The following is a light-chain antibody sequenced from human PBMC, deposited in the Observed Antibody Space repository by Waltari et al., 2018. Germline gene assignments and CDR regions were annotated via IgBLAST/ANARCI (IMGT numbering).Light chain of an antibody. Sequence: IVLPQSPGTLPLSPGERATPSCRASQSISRYLVWYQQKPGQPPRLLIYEASRRATGIPDRFSGSGSGTDFSLTISRLEPEDLGVYYCQNHERLPATFGQGTRVEI. CDR2: EAS. CDR1: QSISRY. V-gene: IGKV3-20*01. J-gene: IGKJ1*01. CDR3: QNHERLPAT.